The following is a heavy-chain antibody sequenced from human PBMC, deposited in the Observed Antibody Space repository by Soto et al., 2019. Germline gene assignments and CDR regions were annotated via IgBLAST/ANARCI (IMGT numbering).Heavy chain of an antibody. CDR1: GGSISSYY. J-gene: IGHJ6*02. Sequence: LSLTCTVSGGSISSYYWSWIRQPPGKGLEWIGYIYYSGSTNYNPSLKSRVTISVDTSKNQFSLKLSSVTAADTAVYYCAGGYDWIYYYYGMDVWGQGTTVTVSS. V-gene: IGHV4-59*01. D-gene: IGHD5-12*01. CDR2: IYYSGST. CDR3: AGGYDWIYYYYGMDV.